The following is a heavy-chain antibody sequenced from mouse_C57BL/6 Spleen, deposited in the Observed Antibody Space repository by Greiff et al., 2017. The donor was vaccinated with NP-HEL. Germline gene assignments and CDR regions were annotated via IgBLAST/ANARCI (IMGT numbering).Heavy chain of an antibody. D-gene: IGHD1-1*01. CDR1: GYAFSSSW. J-gene: IGHJ1*03. Sequence: VQLQQSGPELVKPGASVKISCKASGYAFSSSWMNWVKQRPGKGLEWIGRIYPGDGDTNYNGKFKGKATLTADKSSSTAYMQLSSLTSEDSAVYFCARDTVVATRYFDVWGTGTTVTVSS. CDR2: IYPGDGDT. CDR3: ARDTVVATRYFDV. V-gene: IGHV1-82*01.